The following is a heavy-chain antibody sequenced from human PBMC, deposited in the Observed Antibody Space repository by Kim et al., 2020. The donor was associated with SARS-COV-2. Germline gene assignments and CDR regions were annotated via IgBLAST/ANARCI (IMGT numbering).Heavy chain of an antibody. J-gene: IGHJ4*02. CDR3: ARGAGSYREIDY. V-gene: IGHV5-51*01. Sequence: RYSPSFQGQVTISADKSISTAYLQWSSLKASDTAMYYCARGAGSYREIDYWGQGTLVTVSS. D-gene: IGHD1-26*01.